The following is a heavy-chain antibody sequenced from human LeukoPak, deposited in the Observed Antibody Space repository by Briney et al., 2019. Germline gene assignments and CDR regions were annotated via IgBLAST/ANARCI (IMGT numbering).Heavy chain of an antibody. CDR2: INPSGGST. Sequence: ASVEVSCKASGYTFTSYYMHWVRQAPGQGLEWMGIINPSGGSTSYAQKFQGRDTMTRDMSTSTVYMELSSLRSEDTAVYYCARASYSSSWYVGSVTFDYWGQGTLVTVSS. V-gene: IGHV1-46*01. CDR1: GYTFTSYY. D-gene: IGHD6-13*01. CDR3: ARASYSSSWYVGSVTFDY. J-gene: IGHJ4*02.